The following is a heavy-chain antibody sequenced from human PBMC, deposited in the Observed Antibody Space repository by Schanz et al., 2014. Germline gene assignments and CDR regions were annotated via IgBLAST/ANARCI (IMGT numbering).Heavy chain of an antibody. D-gene: IGHD3-22*01. J-gene: IGHJ4*02. CDR3: ARPPHDGSGYYPFDY. V-gene: IGHV3-23*04. Sequence: EVQLVESGGGLVQPGGSLRLSCAASGFSVGNKYMNWVRQAPGKGLEWVSAISGSGGSTYYADSVKGRFTISRDNSKNTLYLQMNSLRAEDTAVYYCARPPHDGSGYYPFDYWGQGTLVTVSS. CDR1: GFSVGNKY. CDR2: ISGSGGST.